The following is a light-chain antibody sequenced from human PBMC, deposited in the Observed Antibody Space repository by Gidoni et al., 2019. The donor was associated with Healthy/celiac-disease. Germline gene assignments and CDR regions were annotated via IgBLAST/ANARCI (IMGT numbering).Light chain of an antibody. V-gene: IGKV3-15*01. CDR2: CAS. CDR3: QQYKNWPT. CDR1: QSVSSN. J-gene: IGKJ1*01. Sequence: EIVMTQSPATLSVSPGERATLSCRASQSVSSNLAWYQQKPGQAPRLLIYCASTRATGIPARFSGSGSGTEFTLTISSLQSEDFAVYYCQQYKNWPTFGQGTKVEIK.